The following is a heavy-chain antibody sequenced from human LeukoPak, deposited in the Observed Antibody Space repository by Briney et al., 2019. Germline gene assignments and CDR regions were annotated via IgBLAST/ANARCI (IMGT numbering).Heavy chain of an antibody. V-gene: IGHV4-4*09. CDR2: IYTSGST. CDR3: AGFGTPVTTDPYNYYYMDA. Sequence: PSETLSLTCTVSGGSISSYYWSWIRQPPGKGLEWIGYIYTSGSTNYNPSLKSRVTISVDTSKNQFSLKLSSVTAADTAVYYFAGFGTPVTTDPYNYYYMDARGKGTTGTVS. D-gene: IGHD4-11*01. CDR1: GGSISSYY. J-gene: IGHJ6*03.